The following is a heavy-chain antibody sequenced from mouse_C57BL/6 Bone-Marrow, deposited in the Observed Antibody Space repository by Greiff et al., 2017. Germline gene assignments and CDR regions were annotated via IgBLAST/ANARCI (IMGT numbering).Heavy chain of an antibody. Sequence: QVQLQQSGAELAKPGASVKLSCKASGYTFTSYWMHWVKPRPGQGLEWIGYINPSSGYTKYNQKFKDKATLTADKSSSTAYMQLSSLTYEDAAVHYCASDGDYVTFLCAYWGQGTLVTVSA. D-gene: IGHD2-13*01. CDR3: ASDGDYVTFLCAY. CDR2: INPSSGYT. CDR1: GYTFTSYW. V-gene: IGHV1-7*01. J-gene: IGHJ3*01.